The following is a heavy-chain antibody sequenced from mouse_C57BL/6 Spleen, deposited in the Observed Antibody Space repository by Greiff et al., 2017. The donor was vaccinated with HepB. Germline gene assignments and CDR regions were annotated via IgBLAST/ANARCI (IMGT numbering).Heavy chain of an antibody. CDR1: GFTFSSYG. CDR3: ARRYGPFDY. J-gene: IGHJ2*01. V-gene: IGHV5-6*02. CDR2: ISSGGSYT. Sequence: EVMLVESGGDLVKPGGSLKLSCAASGFTFSSYGMSWVRQTPDKRLEWVATISSGGSYTYYPDSVKGRFTISRDNAKNTLYLQMSSLKSEDTAMYYCARRYGPFDYWGQGTTLTVSS. D-gene: IGHD1-1*02.